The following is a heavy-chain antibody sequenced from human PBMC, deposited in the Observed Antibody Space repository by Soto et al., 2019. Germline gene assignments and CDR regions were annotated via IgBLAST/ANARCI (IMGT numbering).Heavy chain of an antibody. J-gene: IGHJ6*02. CDR2: INPNSGGT. CDR1: GYTFTGYY. Sequence: QVQLVQSGAEVKKPGASVKVSCKASGYTFTGYYMHWVRQAPGQGLEWMGWINPNSGGTNYAQKFQGWVTMTRDTSISTAYMELGRVRSDDTAVYYCGRDLTDCRSTSCTDYYYYGMDVRGQGTTGTV. V-gene: IGHV1-2*04. CDR3: GRDLTDCRSTSCTDYYYYGMDV. D-gene: IGHD2-2*01.